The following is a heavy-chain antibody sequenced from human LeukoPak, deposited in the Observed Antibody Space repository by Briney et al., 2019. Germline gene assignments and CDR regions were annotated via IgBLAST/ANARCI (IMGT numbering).Heavy chain of an antibody. Sequence: ASVKVSCKASGYTFTSYDINWVRQATGQGLEWMGWMNPNSGNTGYAQKFQGRVTMTRNTSISTAYMELSSLRSEDTAVYYCARPPSIAARVNRPGYYYYNMDVGGKGTTVTVS. D-gene: IGHD6-6*01. CDR2: MNPNSGNT. CDR3: ARPPSIAARVNRPGYYYYNMDV. J-gene: IGHJ6*03. CDR1: GYTFTSYD. V-gene: IGHV1-8*01.